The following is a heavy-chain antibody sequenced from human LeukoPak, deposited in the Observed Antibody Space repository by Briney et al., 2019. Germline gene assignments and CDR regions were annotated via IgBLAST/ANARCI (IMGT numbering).Heavy chain of an antibody. D-gene: IGHD4-23*01. J-gene: IGHJ4*02. CDR3: ASLSLRWPDY. Sequence: SQTLSLTCTVSGGSISSGSYYWSWIRQPAGKGLEWIGRIYTSGSTNYNPSLKSRVTISVDTSKNQFSLKLSSVTAADTAVYYCASLSLRWPDYWGQGTLVTVSS. CDR2: IYTSGST. CDR1: GGSISSGSYY. V-gene: IGHV4-61*02.